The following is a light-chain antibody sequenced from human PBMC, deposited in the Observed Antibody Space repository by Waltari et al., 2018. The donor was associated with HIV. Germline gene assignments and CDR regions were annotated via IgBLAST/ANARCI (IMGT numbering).Light chain of an antibody. V-gene: IGLV3-21*02. Sequence: SYALIQPPSMSAAPGQPATFTCERRGIEPASVHWYQHKTGQAPKVVIFNDSRRPSGTPDRFFGTNSGNTATLTINRVEAGDEADYYCQVWGSKSDIIFGGGTKLTV. J-gene: IGLJ2*01. CDR2: NDS. CDR1: GIEPAS. CDR3: QVWGSKSDII.